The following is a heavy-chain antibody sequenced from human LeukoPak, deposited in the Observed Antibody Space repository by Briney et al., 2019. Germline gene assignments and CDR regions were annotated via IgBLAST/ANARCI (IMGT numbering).Heavy chain of an antibody. V-gene: IGHV3-11*03. J-gene: IGHJ3*02. CDR3: ARRDDVFEI. CDR2: ISSRSSST. Sequence: GGSLRLSCAASGFTFSDYYMSWVRQAPGKGLEWVSYISSRSSSTDYADSVKGRFTISRDNAKKSLCLQMNSLRAEDTAVYYCARRDDVFEIWGQGTRVTVSS. CDR1: GFTFSDYY.